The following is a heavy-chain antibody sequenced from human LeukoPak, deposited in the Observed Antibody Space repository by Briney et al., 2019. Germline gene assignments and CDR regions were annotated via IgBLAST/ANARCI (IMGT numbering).Heavy chain of an antibody. J-gene: IGHJ4*02. V-gene: IGHV4-39*01. Sequence: KPSETLSLTCTVSGGSISSSSYYWGWIRQPPGKGLEWIGSIYYSGSTYYNPSLKSRVTISVDTSKNQFSLKLSSVTAADTAVYYCARHLPLRYFDYWGQGTLVTVSS. CDR1: GGSISSSSYY. CDR2: IYYSGST. CDR3: ARHLPLRYFDY.